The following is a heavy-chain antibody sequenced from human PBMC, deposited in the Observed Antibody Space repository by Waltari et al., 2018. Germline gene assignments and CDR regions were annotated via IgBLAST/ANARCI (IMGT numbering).Heavy chain of an antibody. CDR2: IKPVCRTP. D-gene: IGHD5-12*01. J-gene: IGHJ4*02. Sequence: EVQLVESGGGLLQPGGSLRLSCAASGFTFSSSWIHWVRQPPGKGVVWVDRIKPVCRTPNSADSWRGRFTIARDNAQNTVYLEMNSLRAEDTAVYFCTRGGNYYFDYWGRGTLVTVSS. CDR1: GFTFSSSW. V-gene: IGHV3-74*01. CDR3: TRGGNYYFDY.